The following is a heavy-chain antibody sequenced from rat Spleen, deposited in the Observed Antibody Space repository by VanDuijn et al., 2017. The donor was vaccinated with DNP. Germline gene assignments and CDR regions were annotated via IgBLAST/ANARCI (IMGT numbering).Heavy chain of an antibody. CDR1: GFTFSDYY. J-gene: IGHJ2*01. CDR3: ARHGYYTGDY. V-gene: IGHV5-7*01. D-gene: IGHD1-1*01. CDR2: ISYDGSST. Sequence: EVQLVESGGGLVQPGRSLKLSCAASGFTFSDYYMAWVRQAPTKGLEWVASISYDGSSTYYRDSVKGRFTISRDNAKSSLYLQMDSLRSEDTATYYCARHGYYTGDYWGQGVMVTVSS.